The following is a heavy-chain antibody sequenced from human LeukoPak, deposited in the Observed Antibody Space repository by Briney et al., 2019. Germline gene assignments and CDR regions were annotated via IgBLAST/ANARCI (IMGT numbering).Heavy chain of an antibody. V-gene: IGHV4-39*01. CDR1: GGSISSSYYY. Sequence: SETLSLTCTVSGGSISSSYYYWGWIRQPPGKGLEWIGSIYSSGSTYYNPSLKSRVTISVDTSKNQFSLKLTSVTAADTAVYYCARVIVGATSDFDYWGQGTLVTVSS. D-gene: IGHD1-26*01. J-gene: IGHJ4*02. CDR3: ARVIVGATSDFDY. CDR2: IYSSGST.